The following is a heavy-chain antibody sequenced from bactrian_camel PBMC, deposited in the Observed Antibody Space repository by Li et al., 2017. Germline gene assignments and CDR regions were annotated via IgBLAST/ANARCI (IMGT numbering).Heavy chain of an antibody. J-gene: IGHJ4*01. Sequence: VQLVESGGGSVQAGGSLRLSCTGSGHTTNCMGWFRQPPGKQREGLAAIDADGTTSYHPAVRGRFTISNDHAKNTLYLQMNSLKTEDTALYYCVTSGYAYWGQGTQVTVS. CDR2: IDADGTT. D-gene: IGHD1*01. CDR1: GHTTNC. CDR3: VTSGYAY. V-gene: IGHV3S53*01.